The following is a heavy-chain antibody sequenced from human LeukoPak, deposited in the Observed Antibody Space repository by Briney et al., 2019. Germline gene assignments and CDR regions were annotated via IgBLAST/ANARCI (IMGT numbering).Heavy chain of an antibody. J-gene: IGHJ5*02. Sequence: SQTLSLTCTVSGGSISSDGYYWSWIRQPPGKGLEWIGYIYHSGSTYYNPSLKSRVTISVDRSKNQFSLKLSSVTAADTAVYYCARDALAYCGGDCSFSWGQGTLVTVSS. CDR3: ARDALAYCGGDCSFS. CDR2: IYHSGST. V-gene: IGHV4-30-2*01. CDR1: GGSISSDGYY. D-gene: IGHD2-21*01.